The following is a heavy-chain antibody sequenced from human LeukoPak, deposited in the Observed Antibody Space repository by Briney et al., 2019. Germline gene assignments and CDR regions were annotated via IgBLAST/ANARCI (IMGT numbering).Heavy chain of an antibody. V-gene: IGHV1-18*01. Sequence: GASVNVSCRASGYTFTSYGVSWVRQAPGQGLEWMGWISAYNGGANYAQNLQGRVTMTTDTSTSTAYMELRSLRSDDTAVYYCARVGAYCTATSCLDYWSQGTLVTVSS. J-gene: IGHJ4*02. CDR1: GYTFTSYG. CDR2: ISAYNGGA. D-gene: IGHD2-2*01. CDR3: ARVGAYCTATSCLDY.